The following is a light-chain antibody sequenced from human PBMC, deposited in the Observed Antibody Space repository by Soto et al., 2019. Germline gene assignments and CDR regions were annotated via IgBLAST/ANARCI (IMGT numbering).Light chain of an antibody. CDR2: GIS. Sequence: EIVMPQSTAPLSVSPGERSTLSCMASQSVDSNYLAWYQQKPGQAPRLLIYGISKRATDIPDRFSGSGSGTEFTLTISSLQPEDFATYYCQQHGQWPITFGQGTRLEIK. V-gene: IGKV3D-15*01. J-gene: IGKJ5*01. CDR1: QSVDSN. CDR3: QQHGQWPIT.